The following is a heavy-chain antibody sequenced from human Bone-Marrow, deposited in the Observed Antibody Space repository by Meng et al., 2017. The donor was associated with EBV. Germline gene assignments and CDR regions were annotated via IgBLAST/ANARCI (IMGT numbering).Heavy chain of an antibody. CDR1: GGSFSGCY. J-gene: IGHJ4*02. Sequence: QGQLQQWGAGLLKLSETLSLTCAVYGGSFSGCYWSLIRQPPGKGLEWIGEINHSGSTNYTPSLKSRVTISVDTSKNQFSLKLSSVTAADTAVYYCARGNKDYSGYDGWGQGTLVTVSS. D-gene: IGHD5-12*01. CDR3: ARGNKDYSGYDG. V-gene: IGHV4-34*01. CDR2: INHSGST.